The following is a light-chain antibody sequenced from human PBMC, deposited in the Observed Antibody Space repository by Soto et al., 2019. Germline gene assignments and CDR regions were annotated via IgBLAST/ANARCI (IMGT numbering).Light chain of an antibody. V-gene: IGKV3-20*01. CDR3: QQYGSSPEP. CDR2: DVS. Sequence: IVLTQSPGTLSLSPGERATLSCRASQSVSSAYLAWYQQKPGQAPRLLIYDVSSRATGIPDRFSGSGSGTDFTLTVSRLEPEDFAVYYCQQYGSSPEPFGQGTKADIK. J-gene: IGKJ1*01. CDR1: QSVSSAY.